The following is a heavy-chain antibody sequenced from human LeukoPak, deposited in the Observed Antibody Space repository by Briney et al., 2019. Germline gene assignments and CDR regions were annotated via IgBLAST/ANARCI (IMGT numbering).Heavy chain of an antibody. CDR2: ISDTGNT. D-gene: IGHD2-15*01. Sequence: HPGGSLRPSCAASGFTFSSHGMNWVRQAPGKGLEWVSAISDTGNTYHADSVKGRFTISRDSSKNTLFLQMNRLRPEDAAVYYCAKAPVTTCRGAFCYPFDYWGLGTLVTVSS. CDR3: AKAPVTTCRGAFCYPFDY. J-gene: IGHJ4*02. V-gene: IGHV3-23*01. CDR1: GFTFSSHG.